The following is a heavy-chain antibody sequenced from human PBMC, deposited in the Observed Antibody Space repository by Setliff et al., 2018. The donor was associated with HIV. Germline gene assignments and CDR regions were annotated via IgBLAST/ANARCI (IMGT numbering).Heavy chain of an antibody. J-gene: IGHJ3*01. D-gene: IGHD3-22*01. CDR1: GGSISSSNW. CDR3: VRAGDYYDSTGARAGFDF. V-gene: IGHV4-4*02. Sequence: SETLSLTCAVSGGSISSSNWWSWVRQPPGKGLEWIGETYHGGSTNYNPSLKSRVTISVDKSKNQFSLKLASVTAADTAVYYCVRAGDYYDSTGARAGFDFWGQGTRVTVSS. CDR2: TYHGGST.